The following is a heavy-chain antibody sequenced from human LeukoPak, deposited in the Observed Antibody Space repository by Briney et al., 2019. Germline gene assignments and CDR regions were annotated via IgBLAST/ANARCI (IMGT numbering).Heavy chain of an antibody. Sequence: SVKVSCKASGGTFSSYAISWVRQAPGQGLEWMGGIILIFGTANYAQKFQGRVTITADKSTSTAYMELSSLRSEDTAVYYCARAYCSSTSCLADAFDIWGQGTMVTVSS. CDR3: ARAYCSSTSCLADAFDI. V-gene: IGHV1-69*06. D-gene: IGHD2-2*01. CDR2: IILIFGTA. J-gene: IGHJ3*02. CDR1: GGTFSSYA.